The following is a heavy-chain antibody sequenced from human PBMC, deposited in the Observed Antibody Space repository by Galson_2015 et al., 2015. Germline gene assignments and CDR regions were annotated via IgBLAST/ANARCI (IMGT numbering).Heavy chain of an antibody. CDR3: AKVRSGTRGTFDS. J-gene: IGHJ4*02. Sequence: SLRLSCAASGFAFDDYAIHWVRQAPGKGLEWVSGISWNSDTIAYGDSVKGRFTISRDNAKNSLYLRMNSLRPEDTAFYYCAKVRSGTRGTFDSWGQGTLVTVSA. CDR2: ISWNSDTI. CDR1: GFAFDDYA. D-gene: IGHD1-26*01. V-gene: IGHV3-9*01.